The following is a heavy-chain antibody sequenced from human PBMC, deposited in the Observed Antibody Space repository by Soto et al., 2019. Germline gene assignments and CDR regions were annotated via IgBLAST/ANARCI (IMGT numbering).Heavy chain of an antibody. Sequence: EVQLVESGGGLVQPGGSLRLSCEASGFTFSSRWMTWVRQGPGKGLEWVANIKQDENGKDYVDSVKGRFTISRDNAKNTLYLQMISLRAEDTAVYYCAYHDGPAAAGLVLDFWGQGTLVTVSS. D-gene: IGHD6-13*01. V-gene: IGHV3-7*02. CDR2: IKQDENGK. CDR1: GFTFSSRW. J-gene: IGHJ4*02. CDR3: AYHDGPAAAGLVLDF.